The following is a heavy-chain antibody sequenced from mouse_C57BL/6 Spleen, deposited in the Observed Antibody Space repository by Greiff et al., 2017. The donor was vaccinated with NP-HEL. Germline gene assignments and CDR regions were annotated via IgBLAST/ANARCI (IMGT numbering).Heavy chain of an antibody. CDR1: GFTFNTYA. CDR2: IRSKSSNYAT. V-gene: IGHV10-3*01. D-gene: IGHD1-2*01. Sequence: EVMLVESGGGLVQPKGSLKLSCAASGFTFNTYAMHWVRQAPGKGLEWVARIRSKSSNYATYYADSVKDRFTISRDDSQSMLYLQMNNLETEDTARYCGVREAALYYFDYWGQGTTLTVSS. J-gene: IGHJ2*01. CDR3: VREAALYYFDY.